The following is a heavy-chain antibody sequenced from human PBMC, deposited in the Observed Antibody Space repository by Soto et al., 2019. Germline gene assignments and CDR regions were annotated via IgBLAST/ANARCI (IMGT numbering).Heavy chain of an antibody. CDR1: GASISSDDYY. J-gene: IGHJ6*02. CDR2: ISYSGST. CDR3: AREVNNYYGMDV. Sequence: QVQLQESGPGLVKPSQTLSLTCSISGASISSDDYYWSWFRQPPGKGLEWIGYISYSGSTYYNPSLKSRITISVDTSETQFSLLLSSVTAADTAVFYCAREVNNYYGMDVWGQGTTVTVSS. V-gene: IGHV4-30-4*01.